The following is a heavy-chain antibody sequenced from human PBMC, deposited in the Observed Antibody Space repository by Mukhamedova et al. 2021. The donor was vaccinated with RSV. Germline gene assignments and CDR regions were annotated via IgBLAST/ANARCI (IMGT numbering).Heavy chain of an antibody. V-gene: IGHV3-30*01. D-gene: IGHD5-24*01. CDR2: ISQDGSVK. J-gene: IGHJ4*02. CDR3: AGEINTKLDY. Sequence: VSVISQDGSVKQYADSVKGQFTVSRDNSKNTLYLQMDSLRPEDTAVYCCAGEINTKLDYWGQGTLVTVSS.